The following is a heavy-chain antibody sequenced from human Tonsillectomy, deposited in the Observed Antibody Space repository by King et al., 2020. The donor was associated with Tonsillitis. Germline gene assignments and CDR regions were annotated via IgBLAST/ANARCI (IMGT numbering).Heavy chain of an antibody. D-gene: IGHD3-10*01. CDR2: ITSGSDYI. CDR3: ARDPDAHFSGSGSRMDV. Sequence: VQLVESGGGLVKPGGSLRLSCAASGFTFSTYSMIWVRQAPGKGLDWVSYITSGSDYIYYADSVKGRFSISRDNAKNSLYLQMNSLREEDTAVYYCARDPDAHFSGSGSRMDVWGHGTTVTVSS. V-gene: IGHV3-21*05. J-gene: IGHJ6*02. CDR1: GFTFSTYS.